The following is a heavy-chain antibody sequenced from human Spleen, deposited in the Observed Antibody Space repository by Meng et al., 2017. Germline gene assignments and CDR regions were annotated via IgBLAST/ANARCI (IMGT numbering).Heavy chain of an antibody. CDR3: ARENDNWNYFDY. V-gene: IGHV1-3*01. Sequence: QVQLVQAGAEVKKPGASVKVSCKASGYTFTSYAMHWVRQAPGQRLEWMGWINAGNGNTKYSQKFQGRVSITRDTSASTTYMELSSLRSEDTAVYFCARENDNWNYFDYWGQGSLVTVSS. D-gene: IGHD1-1*01. J-gene: IGHJ4*02. CDR2: INAGNGNT. CDR1: GYTFTSYA.